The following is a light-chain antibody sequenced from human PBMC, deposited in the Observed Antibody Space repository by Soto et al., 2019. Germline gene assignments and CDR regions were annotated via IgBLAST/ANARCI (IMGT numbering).Light chain of an antibody. Sequence: DIPMTQSPSTLSASVRDRVTITCRASQSISSWLAWYQQKPGKAPKVLIYDVSSLESGVPSRFSGSGSGTEFTLTISSLQPDDFATYYCQQYNSYPYTFGLGTKLEIK. CDR1: QSISSW. V-gene: IGKV1-5*01. J-gene: IGKJ2*01. CDR2: DVS. CDR3: QQYNSYPYT.